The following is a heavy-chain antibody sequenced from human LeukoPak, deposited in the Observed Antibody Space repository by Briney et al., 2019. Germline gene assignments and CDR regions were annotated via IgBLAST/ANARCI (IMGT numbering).Heavy chain of an antibody. D-gene: IGHD3-16*02. Sequence: GRSLRLSCAASGFSFSSYGMHWVRQAPGKGLEWVAMISYGGSNKYYADSVKGRFTISRDNSNNTLFLQMNSLGVEDTALYYCARKQPGEVMVPADYWGQGILVTVSS. CDR2: ISYGGSNK. CDR3: ARKQPGEVMVPADY. CDR1: GFSFSSYG. J-gene: IGHJ4*02. V-gene: IGHV3-30*03.